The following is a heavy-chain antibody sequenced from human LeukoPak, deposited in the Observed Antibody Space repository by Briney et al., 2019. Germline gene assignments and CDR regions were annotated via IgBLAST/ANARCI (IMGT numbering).Heavy chain of an antibody. CDR2: ISGSGRST. J-gene: IGHJ4*02. Sequence: PGGSLRLSCAASRFTFSNYVMSWVRQAPGGGLECVSAISGSGRSTYYADSVKGRFTISRDNSKNTLYLQMNSLRAEDTAVYYCAKSPDSSGYYYMDYWGQGTLVTVSS. CDR1: RFTFSNYV. V-gene: IGHV3-23*01. CDR3: AKSPDSSGYYYMDY. D-gene: IGHD3-22*01.